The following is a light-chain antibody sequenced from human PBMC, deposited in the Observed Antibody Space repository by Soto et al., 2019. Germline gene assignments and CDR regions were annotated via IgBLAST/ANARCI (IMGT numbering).Light chain of an antibody. J-gene: IGKJ3*01. CDR1: QSVSSSY. V-gene: IGKV3-20*01. Sequence: EIVLTQSPGTLSLSTGERATLSCRASQSVSSSYLAWYQQKPGQAPRLLLYGASSRATGIPDRFSGSGSGTDFTLTISRLEPEDFAVYYCQQYGSSQFTFGPETKVDI. CDR3: QQYGSSQFT. CDR2: GAS.